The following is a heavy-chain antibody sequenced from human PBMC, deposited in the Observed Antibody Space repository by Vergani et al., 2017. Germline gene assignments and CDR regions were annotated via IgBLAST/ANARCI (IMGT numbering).Heavy chain of an antibody. CDR3: ARHSTVEWLVKLGWIDP. CDR2: IYYSGST. D-gene: IGHD6-19*01. V-gene: IGHV4-39*01. Sequence: QLQLQESGPGLVKPSATLSLTCSVSGASIRSSNYYWGWIRQPPGKGLEWIASIYYSGSTYYNPSLKSRVTISVDTSKNRFSLKLSSVTAADTAVYFCARHSTVEWLVKLGWIDPWGQGMLVTVSS. J-gene: IGHJ5*02. CDR1: GASIRSSNYY.